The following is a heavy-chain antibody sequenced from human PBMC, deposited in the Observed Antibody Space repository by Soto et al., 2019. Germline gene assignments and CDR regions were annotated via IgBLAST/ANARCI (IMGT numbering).Heavy chain of an antibody. Sequence: KTSETLSLTCTVSGGSISSGGYYWSWIRQHPGKGLEWIGYIYYSGSTYYNPSLKSRVTISVDTSKNQFSLKLSSVTAADTAVYYCARDGDTHLDYWGQGTLVTVSS. CDR3: ARDGDTHLDY. CDR2: IYYSGST. J-gene: IGHJ4*02. CDR1: GGSISSGGYY. D-gene: IGHD3-10*01. V-gene: IGHV4-31*03.